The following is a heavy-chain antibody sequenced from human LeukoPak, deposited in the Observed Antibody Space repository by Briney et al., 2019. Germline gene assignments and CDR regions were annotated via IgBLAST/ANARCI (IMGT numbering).Heavy chain of an antibody. CDR3: ARRPDTYQDY. J-gene: IGHJ4*02. CDR1: GGSFSGHY. CDR2: INHSGST. Sequence: SEALSLTCAVYGGSFSGHYWSWIRQPPGKGLEWIGEINHSGSTNYNPSLKSRVTISVDTSKNQFSLKLSSVTAADTAVYYCARRPDTYQDYWGQGTLVTVSS. V-gene: IGHV4-34*01. D-gene: IGHD1-14*01.